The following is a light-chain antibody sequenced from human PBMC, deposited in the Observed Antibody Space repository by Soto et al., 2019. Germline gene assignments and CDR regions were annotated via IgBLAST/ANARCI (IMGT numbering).Light chain of an antibody. Sequence: DIQMTQSPSTLSASVGDRVTITCRASQSIGVWLAWYQQKAGKAPKRLIDAASSLQSGVPSRFSGSGSGTEFTLTISSLQPEDFATYYCLQHNTYPLTFGGGTKVDIK. CDR2: AAS. J-gene: IGKJ4*01. V-gene: IGKV1-5*01. CDR3: LQHNTYPLT. CDR1: QSIGVW.